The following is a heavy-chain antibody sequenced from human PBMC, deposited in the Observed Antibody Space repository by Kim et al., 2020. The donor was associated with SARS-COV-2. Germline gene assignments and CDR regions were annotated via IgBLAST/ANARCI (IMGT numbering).Heavy chain of an antibody. CDR2: ISGSGGST. CDR3: AKVPDILTGYYYYYYGMDV. D-gene: IGHD3-9*01. Sequence: GGSLRLSCAASGFTFSSYAMSWVRQAPGKGLEWVSAISGSGGSTYYADSVKGRFTISRDNSKNTLYLQMNSLRAEDTAVYYCAKVPDILTGYYYYYYGMDVWGQGTTVTVSS. V-gene: IGHV3-23*01. CDR1: GFTFSSYA. J-gene: IGHJ6*02.